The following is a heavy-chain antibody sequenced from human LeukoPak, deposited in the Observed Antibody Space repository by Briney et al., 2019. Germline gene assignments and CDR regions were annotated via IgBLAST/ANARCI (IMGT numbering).Heavy chain of an antibody. Sequence: SETLSLTCTVSGGSFREHYWSWIRQFAGKGLEWIGRFYVSESTKYNPSLKSRVTMSVDTSKNQFSLKLTSVTAADTAVYYCARTSGNFFDYWGQGILLTVSS. CDR1: GGSFREHY. V-gene: IGHV4-4*07. CDR3: ARTSGNFFDY. D-gene: IGHD1-26*01. J-gene: IGHJ4*02. CDR2: FYVSEST.